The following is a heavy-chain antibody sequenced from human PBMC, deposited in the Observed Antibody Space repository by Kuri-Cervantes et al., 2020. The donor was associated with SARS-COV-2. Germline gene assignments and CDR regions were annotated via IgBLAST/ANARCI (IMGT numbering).Heavy chain of an antibody. CDR2: LSGSGSAT. CDR1: GFTFSSYW. J-gene: IGHJ4*02. V-gene: IGHV3-23*01. D-gene: IGHD3-22*01. CDR3: AKTLPSPARSFKWFPRGFFDT. Sequence: GGSLILPCASSGFTFSSYWMHWVRQAPGKGLEWVSVLSGSGSATYYADSVKGRFTITRDNSKNTLYLQMNGLRVEDTAVYHCAKTLPSPARSFKWFPRGFFDTWGQGTLVTVSS.